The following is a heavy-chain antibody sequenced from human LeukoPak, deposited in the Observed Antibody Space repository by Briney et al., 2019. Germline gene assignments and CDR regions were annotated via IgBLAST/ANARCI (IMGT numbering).Heavy chain of an antibody. D-gene: IGHD2-21*02. Sequence: GESLKISCKDSEYSSTNYWIGWVRQMPGKGLEWMGIIRPDDSDTRYSPSFQGQVTISADKSTSTAYLQWSSLKASDTAMYYCTRARHGDCYWDHWGQGTLVTVSS. CDR2: IRPDDSDT. J-gene: IGHJ4*02. CDR3: TRARHGDCYWDH. V-gene: IGHV5-51*01. CDR1: EYSSTNYW.